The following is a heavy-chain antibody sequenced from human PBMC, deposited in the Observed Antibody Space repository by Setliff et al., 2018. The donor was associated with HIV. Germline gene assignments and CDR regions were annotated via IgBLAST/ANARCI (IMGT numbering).Heavy chain of an antibody. CDR3: AKVHYYGSGNYYRIFDY. CDR2: ISGSGSSA. D-gene: IGHD3-10*01. J-gene: IGHJ4*02. V-gene: IGHV3-23*01. CDR1: GFTFISYG. Sequence: PGGSLRLSCAASGFTFISYGMSWVRQAPGKGLEWVSSISGSGSSAYYADSVKGRFTISRDNSKNPLYLQMDSLRAEDTAVYYCAKVHYYGSGNYYRIFDYWGQGTLVTVSS.